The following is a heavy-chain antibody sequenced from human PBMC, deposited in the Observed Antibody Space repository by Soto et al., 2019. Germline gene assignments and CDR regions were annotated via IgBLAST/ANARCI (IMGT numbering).Heavy chain of an antibody. CDR3: ARDHSSSSLADYYYYYGMDV. V-gene: IGHV4-59*01. Sequence: SETLSLTCTVPGGSISSYYWSWIRQPPGKGLEWIGYIYYSGSTNYNPSLKSRVTVSVDTSKNQFSLKLSSVTAADTAVYYCARDHSSSSLADYYYYYGMDVWGQGTTVTVSS. J-gene: IGHJ6*02. CDR1: GGSISSYY. D-gene: IGHD6-6*01. CDR2: IYYSGST.